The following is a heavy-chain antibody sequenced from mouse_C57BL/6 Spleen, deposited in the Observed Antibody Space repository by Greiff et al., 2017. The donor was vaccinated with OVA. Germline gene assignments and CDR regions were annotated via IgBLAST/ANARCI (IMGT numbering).Heavy chain of an antibody. CDR1: GFTFSDYG. Sequence: EVQRVESGGGLVKPGGSLKLSCAASGFTFSDYGMHWVRQAPEKGLEWVAYISSGSSTIYYADTVKGRFTISRDNAKNTLFLQMTSLRSEDTAMYYCARGKDYGSSPAWFAYWGQGTLVTVSA. J-gene: IGHJ3*01. CDR3: ARGKDYGSSPAWFAY. CDR2: ISSGSSTI. V-gene: IGHV5-17*01. D-gene: IGHD1-1*01.